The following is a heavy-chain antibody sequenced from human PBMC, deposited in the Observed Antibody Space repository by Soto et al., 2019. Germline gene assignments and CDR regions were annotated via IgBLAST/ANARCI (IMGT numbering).Heavy chain of an antibody. CDR3: AGHVPAAGYYYGMDV. D-gene: IGHD2-2*01. V-gene: IGHV1-69*12. CDR1: GCTFSSYA. J-gene: IGHJ6*02. CDR2: IIPIFGTA. Sequence: QVQLVQSGAEVKKPGSSVKVSCKASGCTFSSYAISWLRQAPGQGLEWMGGIIPIFGTANYAQKFQGRVTITADESTSTAYMELSSLRSEDTAVYYCAGHVPAAGYYYGMDVWGQGTTVTVSS.